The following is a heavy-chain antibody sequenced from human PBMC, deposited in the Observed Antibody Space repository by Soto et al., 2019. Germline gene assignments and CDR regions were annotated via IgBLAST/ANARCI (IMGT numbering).Heavy chain of an antibody. J-gene: IGHJ6*02. Sequence: ASVKVSCKASGGTFSSYAISWVRQAPGQGLEWMGGIIPIFGTANYAQKFQGRVTITRDTSASTAYMELSSLRSEDTAVYYCARIYCSGGSCYDYYYGMDVWGQGTTVTVSS. CDR2: IIPIFGTA. CDR3: ARIYCSGGSCYDYYYGMDV. CDR1: GGTFSSYA. V-gene: IGHV1-69*05. D-gene: IGHD2-15*01.